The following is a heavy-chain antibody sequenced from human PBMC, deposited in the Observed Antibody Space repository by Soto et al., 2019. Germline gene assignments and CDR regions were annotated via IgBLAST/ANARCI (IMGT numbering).Heavy chain of an antibody. Sequence: ASVKVSCKASGYTFTSYYMHWVRQAPGQGLEWMGIINPSGGSTSYAQKFQGRVTMTRDTSTSTVYMELSSLRSEVTAVYYCARGFMVRGFIPTAGTPSRYWGQGTLVTV. CDR2: INPSGGST. J-gene: IGHJ4*02. CDR1: GYTFTSYY. D-gene: IGHD3-10*01. CDR3: ARGFMVRGFIPTAGTPSRY. V-gene: IGHV1-46*01.